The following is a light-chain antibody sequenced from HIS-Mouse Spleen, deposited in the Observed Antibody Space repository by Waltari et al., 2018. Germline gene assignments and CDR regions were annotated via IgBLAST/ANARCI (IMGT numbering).Light chain of an antibody. CDR3: YSTDSSGNHRV. J-gene: IGLJ2*01. V-gene: IGLV3-10*01. CDR2: EDS. Sequence: SYELTQPPSVSVSPGQTARITCSGDALPKKYAYLYKQKSGQAPVLVIYEDSKRTSGIPERFSGSSSGTMATLTISGAQVEDEADYYCYSTDSSGNHRVFGGGTKLTVL. CDR1: ALPKKY.